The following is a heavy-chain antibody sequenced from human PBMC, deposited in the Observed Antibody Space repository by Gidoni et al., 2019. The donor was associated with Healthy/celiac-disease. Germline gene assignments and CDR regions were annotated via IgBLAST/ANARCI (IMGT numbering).Heavy chain of an antibody. CDR1: GFTFSSYG. Sequence: QVQLVESGGGVVQPGRSLRLSCAASGFTFSSYGMHWVRQAPGKGLEWVAVIWYDGSNKYYADSVKGRFTISRDNSKNTLYLQMNSLRAEDTAVYYCARDLVPAAAKRGGYFDYWGQGTLVTVSS. V-gene: IGHV3-33*01. J-gene: IGHJ4*02. CDR2: IWYDGSNK. D-gene: IGHD2-2*01. CDR3: ARDLVPAAAKRGGYFDY.